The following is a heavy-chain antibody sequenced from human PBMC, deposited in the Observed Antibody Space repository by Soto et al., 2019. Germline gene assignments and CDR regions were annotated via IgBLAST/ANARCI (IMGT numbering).Heavy chain of an antibody. J-gene: IGHJ6*01. CDR3: AREGATDYYYCGMDV. CDR2: MSPTSGNT. V-gene: IGHV1-18*01. CDR1: GYTFSSYD. Sequence: DSVKVSCKASGYTFSSYDINWVRQAPGQGLEWMGWMSPTSGNTNYAQKLQGRVTMTTDTSTSTAYMELRSLRSDDTAVYYCAREGATDYYYCGMDVCVQGPTVTVYS.